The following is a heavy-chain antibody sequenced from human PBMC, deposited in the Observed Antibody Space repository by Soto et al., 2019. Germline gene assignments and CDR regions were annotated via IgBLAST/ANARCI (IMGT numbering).Heavy chain of an antibody. D-gene: IGHD5-12*01. V-gene: IGHV2-5*02. CDR1: GFSLSPSGVG. Sequence: SGPTLVKPTQTLTLTCTFSGFSLSPSGVGVGWIRQPPGKALEWLALIYWDDDKRYSPVLKSRLTITKDTSKNQVVLTMTNMDPVDTATYYCAHRGVATGGDHHFDYWGQGTLVTVSS. J-gene: IGHJ4*02. CDR3: AHRGVATGGDHHFDY. CDR2: IYWDDDK.